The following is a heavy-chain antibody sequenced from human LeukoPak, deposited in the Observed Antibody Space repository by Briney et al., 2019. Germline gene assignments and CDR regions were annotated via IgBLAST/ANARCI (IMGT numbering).Heavy chain of an antibody. J-gene: IGHJ6*02. Sequence: ASVTVSCTASGYTFTSYAMHWVRQAPGQRLEWMGWINAGNGNTKYSQKFQGRVTITRDTSASTAYMELSSLRSEDTAVYYCARALLSPYYYYYGMDVWGQGTTVTVSS. CDR3: ARALLSPYYYYYGMDV. D-gene: IGHD3-10*01. V-gene: IGHV1-3*01. CDR1: GYTFTSYA. CDR2: INAGNGNT.